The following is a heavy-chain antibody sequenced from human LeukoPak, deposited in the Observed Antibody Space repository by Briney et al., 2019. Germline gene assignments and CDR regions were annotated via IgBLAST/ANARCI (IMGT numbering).Heavy chain of an antibody. V-gene: IGHV1-69*04. D-gene: IGHD3-10*01. CDR1: GGTFGSYA. CDR3: ARPVRGSGSPNDAFDI. Sequence: ASVKVSCKASGGTFGSYAISWVRQAPGQGLEWLGRITPILGIANHVQKFQGRVTITADRSTNTAYMELSSLRSQDTAVYYCARPVRGSGSPNDAFDIWGQGTKVIVSS. CDR2: ITPILGIA. J-gene: IGHJ3*02.